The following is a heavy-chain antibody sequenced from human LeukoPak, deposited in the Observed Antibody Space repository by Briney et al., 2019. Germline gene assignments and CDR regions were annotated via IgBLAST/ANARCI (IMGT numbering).Heavy chain of an antibody. V-gene: IGHV1-69*05. Sequence: SVKVSCKASGGTFSSYAISWVRQAPGQGLEWMGGIIPIFGTANYAQKFQGRVTITTDESTSTAYMELSSMRSEDTAVYYCAREGIVVVPAATQEYSYYYGMDVWGQGTTVTVSS. CDR3: AREGIVVVPAATQEYSYYYGMDV. CDR2: IIPIFGTA. CDR1: GGTFSSYA. D-gene: IGHD2-2*01. J-gene: IGHJ6*02.